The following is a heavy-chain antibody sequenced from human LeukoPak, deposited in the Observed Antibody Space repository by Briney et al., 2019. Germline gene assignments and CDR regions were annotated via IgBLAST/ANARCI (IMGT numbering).Heavy chain of an antibody. CDR1: GGSISGYY. CDR2: IYYSGST. V-gene: IGHV4-59*12. J-gene: IGHJ4*02. D-gene: IGHD3-10*01. Sequence: SETLSLTCTVSGGSISGYYWAWIRQPPGKGLEWIGYIYYSGSTNYNPSLKSRVTISVDRSTNQFSLEETSMTAADTAVYYCARDQTYSGSGIYTYFDYWGQGILVTVSS. CDR3: ARDQTYSGSGIYTYFDY.